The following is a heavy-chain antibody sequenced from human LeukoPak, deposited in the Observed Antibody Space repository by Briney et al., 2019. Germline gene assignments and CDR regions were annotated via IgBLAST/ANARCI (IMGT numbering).Heavy chain of an antibody. CDR1: GFTFSSYA. D-gene: IGHD3-22*01. Sequence: GGSLRLSCAASGFTFSSYAIHWVRQAPGKGLEWVAVISYDGSNKYYADSVKGRLTISRDNSKNTLYLQMNSLRAEDTAVYYCATIVKDITMIVVGPGDFDYWGQGTLVTVSS. CDR2: ISYDGSNK. V-gene: IGHV3-30*04. CDR3: ATIVKDITMIVVGPGDFDY. J-gene: IGHJ4*02.